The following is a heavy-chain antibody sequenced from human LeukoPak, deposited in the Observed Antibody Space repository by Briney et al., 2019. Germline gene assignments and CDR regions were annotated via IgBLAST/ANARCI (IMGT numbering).Heavy chain of an antibody. Sequence: ASVKVSCKASGYTFTSYRISWVRQAPGQGLEWMGWISAYNGNTNYAQKLQGRVTMTTDTSTSTAYMELRSLRSDDTAVYYCARAPTYCGGDCYLIDYWGQGTLVTVSS. CDR2: ISAYNGNT. D-gene: IGHD2-21*02. CDR1: GYTFTSYR. J-gene: IGHJ4*02. V-gene: IGHV1-18*01. CDR3: ARAPTYCGGDCYLIDY.